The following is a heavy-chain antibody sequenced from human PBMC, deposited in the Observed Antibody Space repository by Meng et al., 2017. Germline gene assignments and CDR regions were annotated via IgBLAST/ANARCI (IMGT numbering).Heavy chain of an antibody. CDR3: ARDLGTVTTSDAFDI. CDR1: GGSVSSGSYY. D-gene: IGHD4-17*01. Sequence: SETLSLTCTVSGGSVSSGSYYWSWIRQPPGKGLEWIGYIYYSGSTNYNPSLKSRVTISVDTSKNQFSLKLSSVTAADTAVYYCARDLGTVTTSDAFDIWGQGTMVTVSS. V-gene: IGHV4-61*01. J-gene: IGHJ3*02. CDR2: IYYSGST.